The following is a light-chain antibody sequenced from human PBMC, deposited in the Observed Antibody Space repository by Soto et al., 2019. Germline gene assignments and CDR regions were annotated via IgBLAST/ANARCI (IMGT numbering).Light chain of an antibody. CDR3: HQYNSYSRA. J-gene: IGKJ2*01. CDR1: KSISSW. CDR2: DAS. Sequence: DIQMTQSPSTLSASVGDRVTITCRASKSISSWLAWYQQKPGKAPKLLIYDASSLESGVPSRFSGSGSGTEFTLSISSLQPDDFATYYCHQYNSYSRAFGQGTKLEIK. V-gene: IGKV1-5*01.